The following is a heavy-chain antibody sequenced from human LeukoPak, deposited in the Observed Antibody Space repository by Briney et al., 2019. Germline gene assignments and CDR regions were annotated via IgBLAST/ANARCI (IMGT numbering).Heavy chain of an antibody. CDR2: IYTSGST. V-gene: IGHV4-61*02. Sequence: SETLSLTCTVSGGSICSGSYYWSWIRQPAGKGLEWIGRIYTSGSTNYNPSLKSRVTISVDTSKHQFSLKLSSVTAADTAVYYCASGYSGYDYSQSWGYYYYYMDVWGKGTTVTVSS. CDR3: ASGYSGYDYSQSWGYYYYYMDV. CDR1: GGSICSGSYY. D-gene: IGHD5-12*01. J-gene: IGHJ6*03.